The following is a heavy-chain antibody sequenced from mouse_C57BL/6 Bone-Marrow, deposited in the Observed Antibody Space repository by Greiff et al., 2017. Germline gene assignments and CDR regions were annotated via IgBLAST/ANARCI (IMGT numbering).Heavy chain of an antibody. CDR3: AFYYYGSSPCAMDY. D-gene: IGHD1-1*01. CDR2: IDPEDGET. V-gene: IGHV14-2*01. CDR1: GFNIKDYY. Sequence: EVQLQQSGAELVKPGASVKLSCTASGFNIKDYYMHWVKQRTEQGLEWIGRIDPEDGETKYAPKFPGKATITADTSSNTAYLQLSILTSEDTAVYYCAFYYYGSSPCAMDYWGQGTSVTVSS. J-gene: IGHJ4*01.